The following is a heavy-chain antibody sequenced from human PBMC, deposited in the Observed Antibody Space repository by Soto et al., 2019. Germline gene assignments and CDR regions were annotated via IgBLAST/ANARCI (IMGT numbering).Heavy chain of an antibody. CDR3: ASDSGGWPDGNFDY. Sequence: QVQLVESGGGVVQPGRSLRLSCAASGFTFSNYAMHWVRQAPGKGLEWVAVISDAGSNEYYADSVKGRFTISRDNSKNTQDLQRNNLRGEDTAVYYCASDSGGWPDGNFDYWGQGTLVTVSS. CDR1: GFTFSNYA. V-gene: IGHV3-30-3*01. D-gene: IGHD5-12*01. CDR2: ISDAGSNE. J-gene: IGHJ4*02.